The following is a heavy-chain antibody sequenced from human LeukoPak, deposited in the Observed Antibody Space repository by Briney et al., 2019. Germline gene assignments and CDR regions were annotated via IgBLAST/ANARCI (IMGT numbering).Heavy chain of an antibody. CDR1: GFTFTSSA. J-gene: IGHJ4*02. Sequence: GASVKVSCKASGFTFTSSAVQWVRQACGQRLEWIGWIVVGSGNTNYAQKFQERVTITRDMSTSTAYMELSSLRSEDTAVYYCAADCSSTSCYGGYFDYWGQGTLVTVSS. V-gene: IGHV1-58*01. CDR2: IVVGSGNT. CDR3: AADCSSTSCYGGYFDY. D-gene: IGHD2-2*01.